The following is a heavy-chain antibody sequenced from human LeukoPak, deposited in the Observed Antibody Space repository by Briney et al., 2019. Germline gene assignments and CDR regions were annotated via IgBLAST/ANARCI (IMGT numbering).Heavy chain of an antibody. CDR1: GFTFSSYE. J-gene: IGHJ4*02. Sequence: PGGSLRLSCADSGFTFSSYEMQWVRQAPGKGLEWVSYISSSGNTIYYADSVKGRFTVSRDNAKNSLYLQMNSLRAEDTAVYYCASWAKGSGPDYWGQGTLVTVSS. D-gene: IGHD2-15*01. CDR3: ASWAKGSGPDY. CDR2: ISSSGNTI. V-gene: IGHV3-48*03.